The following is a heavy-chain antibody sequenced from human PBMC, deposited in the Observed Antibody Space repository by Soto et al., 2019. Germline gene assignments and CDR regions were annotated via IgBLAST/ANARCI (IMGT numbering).Heavy chain of an antibody. CDR1: GFTVSSHC. J-gene: IGHJ6*02. CDR2: IYTGGNT. D-gene: IGHD3-10*01. V-gene: IGHV3-53*01. CDR3: ARSVPMVRGVPVYYYDGMDV. Sequence: EVQLVESGGGLIQPGGSLRLSCAASGFTVSSHCMSWVRQAPGKGLEWVSVIYTGGNTYYADSVKGRFTISRDNSKNMLYLQMNNLGAADTAVYYCARSVPMVRGVPVYYYDGMDVWGQGTTVTVSS.